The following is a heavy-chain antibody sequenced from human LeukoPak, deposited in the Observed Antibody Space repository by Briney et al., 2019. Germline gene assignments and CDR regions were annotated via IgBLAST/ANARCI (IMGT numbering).Heavy chain of an antibody. Sequence: GGSLRLSCAAPGFTFSSYGMHWVRQAPGKGLEWVAFIRYDGSNKYYADSVKGRFTISRDNSKNTLYLQMNSPRAEDTAVYYCARGRVDPRTDYYYYMDVWGKGTTVTVSS. CDR2: IRYDGSNK. CDR1: GFTFSSYG. D-gene: IGHD1/OR15-1a*01. V-gene: IGHV3-30*02. CDR3: ARGRVDPRTDYYYYMDV. J-gene: IGHJ6*03.